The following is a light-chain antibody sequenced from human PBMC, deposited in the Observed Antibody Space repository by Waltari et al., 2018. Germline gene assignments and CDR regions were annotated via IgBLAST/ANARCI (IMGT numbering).Light chain of an antibody. V-gene: IGLV2-11*01. J-gene: IGLJ2*01. CDR2: GAT. CDR3: CSYAGRYVV. Sequence: QSALTQPPSVSGSPGQSVTIPCTGTSSDVGRNNQASWYQHYPAKAPRLMLFGATERDEGVPARLCRSKDGNTASLTSSGHQTEDEADDHCCSYAGRYVVFGGGTKVTVL. CDR1: SSDVGRNNQ.